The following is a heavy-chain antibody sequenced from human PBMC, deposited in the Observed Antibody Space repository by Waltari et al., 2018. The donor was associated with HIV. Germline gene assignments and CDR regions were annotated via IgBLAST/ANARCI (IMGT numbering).Heavy chain of an antibody. D-gene: IGHD6-19*01. CDR3: AKGGRAVAGNWFDP. CDR1: GFTFSNHA. V-gene: IGHV3-23*01. CDR2: ISGRGGST. J-gene: IGHJ5*02. Sequence: EVQLLESGGGLVQPGGSLRLPWAASGFTFSNHAINWVRQAPGKGLEWVSAISGRGGSTHYADSVKGRFSISRDNSKNTLYLQMNSLRPEDTAIYYCAKGGRAVAGNWFDPWGQGTLVTVSS.